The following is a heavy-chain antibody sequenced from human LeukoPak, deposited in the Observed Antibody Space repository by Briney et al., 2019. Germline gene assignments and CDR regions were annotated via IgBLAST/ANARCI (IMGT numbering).Heavy chain of an antibody. CDR2: IGYDGSEI. CDR1: GFTFSTYG. J-gene: IGHJ4*02. V-gene: IGHV3-30*02. D-gene: IGHD3-22*01. CDR3: AKRGKDSPGYYNYFDS. Sequence: GESLRLSCATSGFTFSTYGMHWVRQAPGKGLEWVAFIGYDGSEIHYADSVEGRFTISRDNSKNTVHLQMGGLRGEDTAVYYCAKRGKDSPGYYNYFDSWGQGTLVTVSS.